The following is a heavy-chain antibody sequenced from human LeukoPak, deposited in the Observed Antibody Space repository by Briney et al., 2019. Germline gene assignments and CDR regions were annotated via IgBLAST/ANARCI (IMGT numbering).Heavy chain of an antibody. Sequence: PGGSLRLSCAASGFTFSNAWTSWVRQAPGQGLEWVGRIKSKTDGGTTDYAAPVKGRFTISRDDSKNTLYLQMNSLKTEDTAVYYCTTDLHYYYGMDVWGQGTTVTVSS. CDR3: TTDLHYYYGMDV. J-gene: IGHJ6*02. CDR1: GFTFSNAW. CDR2: IKSKTDGGTT. V-gene: IGHV3-15*01.